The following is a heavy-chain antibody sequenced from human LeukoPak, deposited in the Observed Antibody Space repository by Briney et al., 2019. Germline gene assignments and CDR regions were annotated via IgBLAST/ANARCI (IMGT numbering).Heavy chain of an antibody. D-gene: IGHD5-18*01. CDR3: ARDESDTAMPPSPIGFDL. CDR2: ISSSSSTI. CDR1: GFTFSSYS. Sequence: GGSLRLSCAASGFTFSSYSMNWVRQAPGKGLEWVSYISSSSSTIYYADSVKGRFTISRDNAKNSLYLQMNSLRAEDTAVYYCARDESDTAMPPSPIGFDLWGRGTLVTVSS. V-gene: IGHV3-48*04. J-gene: IGHJ2*01.